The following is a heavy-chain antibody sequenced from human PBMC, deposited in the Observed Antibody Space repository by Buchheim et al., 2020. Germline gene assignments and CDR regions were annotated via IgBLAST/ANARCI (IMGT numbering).Heavy chain of an antibody. CDR3: ARDSTTVTTCGYYYYYYGMDV. Sequence: QVQLVQSGAEVKKPGASVKVSCKASGYTFTGYYMHWVRQAPGQGLEWMGWINPNSGGTNYAQKFQGWVTMTRDTSISTAYMGLSRLRSDDTAVYYCARDSTTVTTCGYYYYYYGMDVWGQGTT. CDR2: INPNSGGT. D-gene: IGHD4-17*01. CDR1: GYTFTGYY. V-gene: IGHV1-2*04. J-gene: IGHJ6*02.